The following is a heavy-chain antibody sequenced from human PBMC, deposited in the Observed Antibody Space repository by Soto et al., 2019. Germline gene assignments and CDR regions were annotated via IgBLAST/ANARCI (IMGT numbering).Heavy chain of an antibody. V-gene: IGHV3-23*01. CDR3: AKHGGSGWYLDY. J-gene: IGHJ4*02. CDR1: GFNFSSYA. CDR2: ISGSGGST. Sequence: PGVSLRLSCAAAGFNFSSYARSWVRPAPGKGLEWVSAISGSGGSTYYADSVKGRFTISRDNSKNTLYLQMNSLRAEDTAVYYCAKHGGSGWYLDYWGQGTLVTVS. D-gene: IGHD6-19*01.